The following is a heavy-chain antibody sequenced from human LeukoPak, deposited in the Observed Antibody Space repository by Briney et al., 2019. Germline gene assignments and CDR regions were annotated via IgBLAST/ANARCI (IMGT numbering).Heavy chain of an antibody. J-gene: IGHJ4*02. D-gene: IGHD3-22*01. CDR2: ISAYNGNT. V-gene: IGHV1-18*01. Sequence: ASVKVSCTASGYTFTSYGISWVRPAPGQGLEWMGWISAYNGNTNYAQRLQGRVTMTTDTSTSTAYMELRSLRSDDTAVYYCARVAAYYVSSGYSYYWGQGTLVTVSS. CDR1: GYTFTSYG. CDR3: ARVAAYYVSSGYSYY.